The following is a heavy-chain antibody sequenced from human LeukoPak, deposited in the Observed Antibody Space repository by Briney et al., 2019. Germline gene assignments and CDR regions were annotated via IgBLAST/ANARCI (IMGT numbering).Heavy chain of an antibody. J-gene: IGHJ6*03. CDR3: ARDYYDSSGYYYYYMDV. V-gene: IGHV3-21*01. D-gene: IGHD3-22*01. CDR1: GFTVSNYT. CDR2: ISRRSTYI. Sequence: KAGGSLRLSCAASGFTVSNYTINWVRQPPGKGLEWVSSISRRSTYIYYADSVKGRFTISRDNAKNSLYLQMNSLRAEDTAVYYCARDYYDSSGYYYYYMDVWGKGTTVTVSS.